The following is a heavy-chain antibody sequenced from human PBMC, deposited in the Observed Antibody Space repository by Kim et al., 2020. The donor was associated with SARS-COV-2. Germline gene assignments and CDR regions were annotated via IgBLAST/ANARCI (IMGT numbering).Heavy chain of an antibody. D-gene: IGHD3-16*01. CDR3: ARAPGGTDAF. CDR1: GGSVSGGSYY. CDR2: IYHRGRS. J-gene: IGHJ3*01. Sequence: SETLSLTCSVSGGSVSGGSYYWNWIRQSPGKELEWIGYIYHRGRSDYNPSLKSRVTISLDTSTKQFSLNLSSVTAADTALHFCARAPGGTDAF. V-gene: IGHV4-61*01.